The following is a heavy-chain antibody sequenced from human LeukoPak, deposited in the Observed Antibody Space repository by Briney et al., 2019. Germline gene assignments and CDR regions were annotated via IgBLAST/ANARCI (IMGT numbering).Heavy chain of an antibody. CDR1: GGTFSSYA. Sequence: SVKVSCKASGGTFSSYAISWVRQAPGQGLEWMGGIIPIFGTANYAQKFQGRVTITADESTSTAYMELSSLRSEDTAVYYCAREQMAAIPYFDYWGQGTLVTVSS. CDR3: AREQMAAIPYFDY. D-gene: IGHD5-24*01. CDR2: IIPIFGTA. V-gene: IGHV1-69*13. J-gene: IGHJ4*02.